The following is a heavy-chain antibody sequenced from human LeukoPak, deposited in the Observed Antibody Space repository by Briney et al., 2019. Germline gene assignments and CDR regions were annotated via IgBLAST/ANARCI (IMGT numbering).Heavy chain of an antibody. V-gene: IGHV4-38-2*01. Sequence: SETLSLTCAVSAYSISSDYYWGWIRQPPGKGLEWIGTIYHSGTTYYNPSLKSRVTISVDTSKNQFSLKLSSVTAADTAVYFCARFDYGNPPRFDHWGQGALVTVSS. CDR2: IYHSGTT. J-gene: IGHJ4*02. D-gene: IGHD4-17*01. CDR1: AYSISSDYY. CDR3: ARFDYGNPPRFDH.